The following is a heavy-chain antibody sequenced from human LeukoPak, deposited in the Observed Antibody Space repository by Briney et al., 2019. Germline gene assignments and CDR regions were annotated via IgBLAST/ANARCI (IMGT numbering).Heavy chain of an antibody. CDR1: GGSISSYY. V-gene: IGHV4-59*01. CDR2: ISYSGNT. CDR3: ARYVWGSYPTFEDY. Sequence: SETLSLTCTVSGGSISSYYWSLIRQPPGKGLEWIGYISYSGNTNYNPSFKSRVTISVDTSNNQFSLKLSSVTAADTAVYYCARYVWGSYPTFEDYWGQGTLVTVSS. D-gene: IGHD3-16*02. J-gene: IGHJ4*02.